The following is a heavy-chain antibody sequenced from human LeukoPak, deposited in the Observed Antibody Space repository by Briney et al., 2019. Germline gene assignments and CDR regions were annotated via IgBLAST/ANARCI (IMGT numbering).Heavy chain of an antibody. Sequence: GGSLRLSCAASGFTFSSYSMNWVRQAPGKGLEWVSSISSSSSYIYYADSVKGRFTISRDNAKNSLYLQMNSLRAEDAAVYYCARAYYYDSSGYYFDYWGQGTLVTVSS. D-gene: IGHD3-22*01. CDR1: GFTFSSYS. CDR3: ARAYYYDSSGYYFDY. CDR2: ISSSSSYI. J-gene: IGHJ4*02. V-gene: IGHV3-21*01.